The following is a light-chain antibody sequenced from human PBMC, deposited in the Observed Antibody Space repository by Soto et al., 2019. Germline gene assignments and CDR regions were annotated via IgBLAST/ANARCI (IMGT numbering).Light chain of an antibody. CDR2: DNH. J-gene: IGLJ2*01. CDR1: SSNIGAGYD. Sequence: QSVLTQPPSVSGAPGQRVTISCTGSSSNIGAGYDVHWYQHLPGTAPKLLIYDNHRRPSGVPDRFSGSKSGTSASLAITGLQAEDEADYYCQSYDNRLSGAYLVLGGGTKLTVL. V-gene: IGLV1-40*01. CDR3: QSYDNRLSGAYLV.